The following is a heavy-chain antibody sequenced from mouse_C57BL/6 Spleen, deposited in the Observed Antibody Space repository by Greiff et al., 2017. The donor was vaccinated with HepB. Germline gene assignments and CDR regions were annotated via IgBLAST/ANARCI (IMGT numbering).Heavy chain of an antibody. CDR2: INPSSGYT. J-gene: IGHJ4*01. CDR3: ASDGDGSSHYYAMDY. Sequence: QVQLQQSGAELARPGASVKMSCKASGYTFTSYTMHWVKQRPGQGLEWIGYINPSSGYTKYNQKFKDKATLTADKSSSTAYMQLSSLTSEDSAVYYCASDGDGSSHYYAMDYWGQGTSVTVSS. V-gene: IGHV1-4*01. CDR1: GYTFTSYT. D-gene: IGHD1-1*01.